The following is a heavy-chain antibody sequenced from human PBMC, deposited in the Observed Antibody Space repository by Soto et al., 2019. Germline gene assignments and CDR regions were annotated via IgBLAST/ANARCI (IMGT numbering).Heavy chain of an antibody. V-gene: IGHV3-33*01. CDR2: IWYDGSNK. CDR3: ARYDILTGYYKFPPQEGIDY. D-gene: IGHD3-9*01. CDR1: GFTFSSYG. J-gene: IGHJ4*02. Sequence: QVQLVESGGGVVQPGRSLRLSCAASGFTFSSYGMHWVRQAPGKGLEWVAVIWYDGSNKYYADSVKGRFTISRDNSKKTLYLQMNSLRAEDTAVYYCARYDILTGYYKFPPQEGIDYWGQGTPVTVSS.